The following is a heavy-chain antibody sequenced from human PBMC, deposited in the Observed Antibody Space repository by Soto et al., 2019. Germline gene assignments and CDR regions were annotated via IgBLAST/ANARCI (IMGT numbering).Heavy chain of an antibody. Sequence: GGSLRLSCAASGFTFSSYGMHWVRQAPGKGLEWVAVISYDGSNKYYADSVKGRFTISRDNSKNTLYLQMNSLRAEDTAVYYCAKVRSTVTTYFDYWGQGTLVTVSS. V-gene: IGHV3-30*18. CDR2: ISYDGSNK. J-gene: IGHJ4*02. D-gene: IGHD4-4*01. CDR3: AKVRSTVTTYFDY. CDR1: GFTFSSYG.